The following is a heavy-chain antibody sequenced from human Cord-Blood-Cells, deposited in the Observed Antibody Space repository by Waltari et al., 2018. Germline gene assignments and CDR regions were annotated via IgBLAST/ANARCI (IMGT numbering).Heavy chain of an antibody. J-gene: IGHJ4*02. V-gene: IGHV4-38-2*01. Sequence: QVQLQESGPGLVKPSETLSLTCAVSGYSISSGYYWGWIRQPPGKGLEWIGSIEQSGTTSYTPSLKSRVTRSVDTSKNQFSLKLGSVTAADTAVYYCARAGGAYCGGDCLYYFDYWGQGTLVTVSS. CDR2: IEQSGTT. CDR3: ARAGGAYCGGDCLYYFDY. CDR1: GYSISSGYY. D-gene: IGHD2-21*01.